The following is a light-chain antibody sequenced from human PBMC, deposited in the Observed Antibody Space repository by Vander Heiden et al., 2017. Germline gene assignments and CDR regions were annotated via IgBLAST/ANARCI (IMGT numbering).Light chain of an antibody. V-gene: IGKV2D-29*01. CDR1: QTLVHSDGRTY. CDR3: MHAIQLPRT. CDR2: EDS. Sequence: DVVMTQTPLSLSVTPGQPASISCKSSQTLVHSDGRTYLYWYLQKPGQPPQLLIYEDSNRFSGVPERFSGSGSGTDFTLKISRVEAEDVGIYYCMHAIQLPRTFGQGTKVEIK. J-gene: IGKJ1*01.